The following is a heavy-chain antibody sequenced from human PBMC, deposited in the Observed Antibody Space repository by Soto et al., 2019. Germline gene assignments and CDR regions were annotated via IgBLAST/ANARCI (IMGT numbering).Heavy chain of an antibody. Sequence: QVQLVESGGGVVQPGRSLRLSCAASGFTFSSYGMHWVRQAPGTGLEWVAVISYDGSNKYYADDVTGRFTISRDNSKNTLYLQMNSLRAEDTAVYYCAKDTYGDYNYFYYWGQGTLGTVSA. V-gene: IGHV3-30*18. CDR3: AKDTYGDYNYFYY. CDR2: ISYDGSNK. CDR1: GFTFSSYG. D-gene: IGHD4-17*01. J-gene: IGHJ4*02.